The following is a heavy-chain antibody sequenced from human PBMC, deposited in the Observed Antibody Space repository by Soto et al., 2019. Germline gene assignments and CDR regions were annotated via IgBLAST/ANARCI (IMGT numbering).Heavy chain of an antibody. D-gene: IGHD2-2*01. CDR3: ARVWDIVLVPAANGPRIDP. Sequence: GASVKVSCKASGYTFTSYGISWVRQAPGQGLEWMGWISAYNGNTNYAQKLQGRVTMTTDTSTSTAYMELRSLRSDDTAVYYCARVWDIVLVPAANGPRIDPWGQGTLVTVSS. J-gene: IGHJ5*02. CDR1: GYTFTSYG. V-gene: IGHV1-18*01. CDR2: ISAYNGNT.